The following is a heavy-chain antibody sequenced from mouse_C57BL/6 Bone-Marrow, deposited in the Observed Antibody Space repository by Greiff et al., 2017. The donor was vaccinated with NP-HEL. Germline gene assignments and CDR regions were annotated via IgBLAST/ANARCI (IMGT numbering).Heavy chain of an antibody. CDR2: IRSKSNNYAT. J-gene: IGHJ3*01. D-gene: IGHD2-1*01. CDR3: VSYYGNS. Sequence: DVKLVESGGGLVQPKGSLKLSCAASGFSFNTYAMNWVRQAPGKGLEWVARIRSKSNNYATYYADSVKDRFTISRDDSESMLYLQMNNLKTEDTAMYYCVSYYGNSWGQGTLVTVSA. V-gene: IGHV10-1*01. CDR1: GFSFNTYA.